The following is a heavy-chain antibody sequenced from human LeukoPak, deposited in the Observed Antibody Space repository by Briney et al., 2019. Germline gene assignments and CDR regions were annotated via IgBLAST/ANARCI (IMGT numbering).Heavy chain of an antibody. CDR3: TTEYFGGFEY. Sequence: GGSLRLSCVVSTFTKAWMNWVRQATGRGLEWVGRVKNRGDGRTTDYAAPVKGRFIISRDDSKKTVYLQMDSLKTEDTAVYFCTTEYFGGFEYWGQGTLVTVSS. CDR2: VKNRGDGRTT. V-gene: IGHV3-15*07. J-gene: IGHJ4*02. D-gene: IGHD3-16*01. CDR1: TFTKAW.